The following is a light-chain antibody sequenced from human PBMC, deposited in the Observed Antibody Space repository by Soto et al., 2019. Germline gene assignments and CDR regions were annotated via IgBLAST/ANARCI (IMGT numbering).Light chain of an antibody. V-gene: IGKV1-5*01. J-gene: IGKJ2*01. CDR3: QQYKVYPYT. Sequence: DIQMTQSPYTLSASIGDRVTITCRASQSINGRLAWYQQKPGRPPKLLIYDVSFLESGVPSRFSGSGSGTVFNLTISSLRPDDFATFYCQQYKVYPYTFGQGTRLDIQ. CDR1: QSINGR. CDR2: DVS.